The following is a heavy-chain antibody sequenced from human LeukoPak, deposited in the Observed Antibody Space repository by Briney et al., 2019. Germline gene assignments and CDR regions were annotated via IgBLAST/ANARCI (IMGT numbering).Heavy chain of an antibody. J-gene: IGHJ4*02. CDR3: ARVRGGYSYYFDY. CDR2: IYYSGST. V-gene: IGHV4-31*03. Sequence: SQTLSLTCTVSGGSISSGGYYWSWIRQHPGKGLEWIGYIYYSGSTYYNPSLKSRVTISVDTSKNQFSLKLSSVTAADTAVYYCARVRGGYSYYFDYWGQGALVTVSS. CDR1: GGSISSGGYY. D-gene: IGHD3-10*01.